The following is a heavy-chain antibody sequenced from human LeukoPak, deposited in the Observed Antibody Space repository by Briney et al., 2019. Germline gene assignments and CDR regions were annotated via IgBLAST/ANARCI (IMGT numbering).Heavy chain of an antibody. CDR2: IYYSGST. CDR3: ARVWAHPSGYQLDY. D-gene: IGHD3-3*01. Sequence: PSETLSLTCTVSGGSISSSSYYWGWIRQPPGKGLEWIGSIYYSGSTYYNPSLKSRVTISVDTSKNQFSLKLSSVTAADTAVYYCARVWAHPSGYQLDYWGQGTLVTVSS. J-gene: IGHJ4*02. CDR1: GGSISSSSYY. V-gene: IGHV4-39*07.